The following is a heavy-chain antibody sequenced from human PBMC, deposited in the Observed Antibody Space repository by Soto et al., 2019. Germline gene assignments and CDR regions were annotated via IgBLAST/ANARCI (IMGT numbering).Heavy chain of an antibody. Sequence: SETLSLTCTVSGGSISSGGYYWSWIRQHPGKGLEWIGYIYYSGSTYYNPSLKSRVTISVDTSKNQFSLKLSSVTAADTAVYYCARDRVNGYNWYYYYGMDVWGQGTTVTVSS. CDR1: GGSISSGGYY. V-gene: IGHV4-31*03. D-gene: IGHD5-12*01. J-gene: IGHJ6*02. CDR2: IYYSGST. CDR3: ARDRVNGYNWYYYYGMDV.